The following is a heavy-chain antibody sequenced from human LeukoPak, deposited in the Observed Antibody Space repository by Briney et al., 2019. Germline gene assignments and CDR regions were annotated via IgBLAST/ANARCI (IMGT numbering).Heavy chain of an antibody. CDR2: ISSSSNYI. V-gene: IGHV3-21*01. CDR3: AKATYWYFDL. CDR1: GFTFSSYS. Sequence: GGSLRLSCAASGFTFSSYSMNWVRQAPGKGLEWVSSISSSSNYIYYADSVKGRFTISRDNSKNTLYLQMNSLRAEDTAVYYRAKATYWYFDLWGRGTLVTVSS. D-gene: IGHD4-17*01. J-gene: IGHJ2*01.